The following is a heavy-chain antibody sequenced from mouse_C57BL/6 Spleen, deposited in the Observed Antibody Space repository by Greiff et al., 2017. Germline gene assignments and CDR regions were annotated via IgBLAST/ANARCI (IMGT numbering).Heavy chain of an antibody. CDR2: IHPNSGST. V-gene: IGHV1-64*01. CDR3: ARGGYDYGGWKDY. CDR1: GYTFTSYW. Sequence: QVQLQQPGAELVKPGASVKLSCKASGYTFTSYWMHWVKQRPGQGLEWIGMIHPNSGSTNYNEKFKSKATLTVDKSSSTAYMQLSSLTSEDSAVYYCARGGYDYGGWKDYWGQGTSVTVSS. J-gene: IGHJ4*01. D-gene: IGHD2-4*01.